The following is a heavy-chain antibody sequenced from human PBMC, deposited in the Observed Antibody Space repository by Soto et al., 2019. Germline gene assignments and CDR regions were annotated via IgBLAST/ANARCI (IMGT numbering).Heavy chain of an antibody. CDR3: ARVFCISTSCYDWYYYYGMDV. J-gene: IGHJ6*02. CDR2: ISRSGSTI. CDR1: GFTFSDYY. D-gene: IGHD2-2*01. Sequence: QVQLVESGGGLVKPGGSLRLSCAASGFTFSDYYMSWIRQAPGKGLEWVSYISRSGSTIYNADSVKGRFTISRDNAKNSLYLQMHSLRAEDTAVYYCARVFCISTSCYDWYYYYGMDVWGQGTTVTVSS. V-gene: IGHV3-11*01.